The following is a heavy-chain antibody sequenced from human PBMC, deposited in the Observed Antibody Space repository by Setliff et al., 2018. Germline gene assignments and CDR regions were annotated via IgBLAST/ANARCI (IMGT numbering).Heavy chain of an antibody. V-gene: IGHV3-30*18. J-gene: IGHJ6*03. CDR1: GFTFSSYG. CDR2: ISYDGSNK. Sequence: GGSLRLFCAAPGFTFSSYGMHWVRQAPGKGLEWVAVISYDGSNKYYADSVKGRFTISRDNSKNTLYLQMNSLRAEDTAVYYCAKGGIYYYYMDVWGKGTTVTVSS. CDR3: AKGGIYYYYMDV.